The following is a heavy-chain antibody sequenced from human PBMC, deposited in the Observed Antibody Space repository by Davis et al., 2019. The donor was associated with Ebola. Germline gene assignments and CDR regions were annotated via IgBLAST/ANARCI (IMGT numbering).Heavy chain of an antibody. D-gene: IGHD3-3*01. CDR3: ARSPITISGVLVPLYWFFDL. J-gene: IGHJ2*01. CDR1: GDSISRSY. Sequence: SETLSLTCSVSGDSISRSYWSWIRQPPGKGLEWIGNLYTSGTTNKNASLKSRLTILLDTSKNHFSLKLSSVTAADTAVYFCARSPITISGVLVPLYWFFDLWGRGTLVTVSS. CDR2: LYTSGTT. V-gene: IGHV4-59*01.